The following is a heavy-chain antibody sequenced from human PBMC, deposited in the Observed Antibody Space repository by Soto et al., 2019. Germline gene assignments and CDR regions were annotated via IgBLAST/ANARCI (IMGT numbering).Heavy chain of an antibody. CDR3: ARDSTYYDSSGYYYPGNYYFDY. CDR2: IIPIFGTA. CDR1: GGTFSSYA. D-gene: IGHD3-22*01. Sequence: SVKVSCKASGGTFSSYAISWVRQAPGQGLEWMGGIIPIFGTANYAQKFQGRVTITADESTSTAYMELSSLRSEDTAVYYCARDSTYYDSSGYYYPGNYYFDYWGQGTLVTVSS. J-gene: IGHJ4*02. V-gene: IGHV1-69*13.